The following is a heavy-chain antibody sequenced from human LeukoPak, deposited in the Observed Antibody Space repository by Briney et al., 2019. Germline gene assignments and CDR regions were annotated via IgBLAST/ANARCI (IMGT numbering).Heavy chain of an antibody. CDR2: ISYDGSNK. CDR1: GFTFSSYA. CDR3: AKVWGYCSSTSCPHAFDI. Sequence: GRSLRLSCAASGFTFSSYAMHWVRQAPGKGLEGVAVISYDGSNKYYADSVKGRFTISRDNSKNTLYLQMNSLRAEDTAVYYCAKVWGYCSSTSCPHAFDIWGQGTMVTVSS. D-gene: IGHD2-2*01. J-gene: IGHJ3*02. V-gene: IGHV3-30-3*01.